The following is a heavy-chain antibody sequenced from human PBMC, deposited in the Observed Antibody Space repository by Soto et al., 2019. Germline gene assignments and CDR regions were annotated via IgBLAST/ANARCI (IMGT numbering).Heavy chain of an antibody. V-gene: IGHV3-23*01. CDR2: FRGGGDDGST. Sequence: QPGGSLRRSCAASGITFSSYSMNWVRQAPGKGLEWVSGFRGGGDDGSTYYAVCVKCRFTISRDNSENMLFLQMNSLRAEDTAIYYCAKKANSGPGSQYFDNWGQGTLVTVSS. D-gene: IGHD3-10*01. CDR3: AKKANSGPGSQYFDN. J-gene: IGHJ4*02. CDR1: GITFSSYS.